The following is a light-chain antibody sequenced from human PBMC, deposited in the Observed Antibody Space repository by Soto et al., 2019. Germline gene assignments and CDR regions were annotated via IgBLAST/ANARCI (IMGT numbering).Light chain of an antibody. Sequence: QSVLTQPPSVSAAPGQTVTVSCSGSSSNIGDNYVSWYQQVPGTAPQLLIYDNNKRPSGNLDRFSGSKSGSSATLGITGLQTGDEADYYCGAWDSSLACYVFGGGTKLTVL. CDR3: GAWDSSLACYV. V-gene: IGLV1-51*01. CDR2: DNN. CDR1: SSNIGDNY. J-gene: IGLJ1*01.